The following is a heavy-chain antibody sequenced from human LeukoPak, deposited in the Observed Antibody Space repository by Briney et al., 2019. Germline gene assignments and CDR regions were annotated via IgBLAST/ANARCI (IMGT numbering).Heavy chain of an antibody. CDR1: GFTFRDYC. V-gene: IGHV3-11*01. CDR2: ISSSGSII. D-gene: IGHD1-26*01. J-gene: IGHJ4*02. Sequence: GGSLRLSCAASGFTFRDYCMSWIRQAPGKGLESVSYISSSGSIIYYADSVKGRFTISRDNAKISLSLQMNSLRAEDAAVYYCAKDSYSGSYYPFDYWGQGTVVTVSS. CDR3: AKDSYSGSYYPFDY.